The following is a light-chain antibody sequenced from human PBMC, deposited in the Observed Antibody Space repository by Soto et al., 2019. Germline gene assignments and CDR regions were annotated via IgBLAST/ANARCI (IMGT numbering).Light chain of an antibody. CDR2: GAS. Sequence: EVVMTQSPATLSVSPGERVTLSCRASQSINAHLAWYQQKPGQAPRLLIHGASTRATGIPARFSGSRFGTEFILTTSSLQSEDFAVYYCQQYNTWLWTFGQRTKVEIQ. CDR1: QSINAH. V-gene: IGKV3-15*01. CDR3: QQYNTWLWT. J-gene: IGKJ1*01.